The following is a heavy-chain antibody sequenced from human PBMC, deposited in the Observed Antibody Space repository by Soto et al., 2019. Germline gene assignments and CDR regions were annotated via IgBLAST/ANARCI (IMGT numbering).Heavy chain of an antibody. D-gene: IGHD4-17*01. CDR2: IYNSGST. CDR3: ARGGATVVTPGYYHGMDV. V-gene: IGHV4-30-4*01. J-gene: IGHJ6*02. CDR1: GGSIRSGDYY. Sequence: SETLSLTCTVSGGSIRSGDYYWSWIRQPPGKGLEWIGYIYNSGSTYYNPSLKSRVTISVDTSKNQFSLKLTSVTAADTAVYYCARGGATVVTPGYYHGMDVWGQGTTVTVSS.